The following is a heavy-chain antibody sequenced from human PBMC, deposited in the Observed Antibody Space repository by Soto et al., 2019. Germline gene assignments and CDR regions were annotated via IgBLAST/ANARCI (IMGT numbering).Heavy chain of an antibody. Sequence: QVQLVESGGGVVQPGRSLRLSCAASGFTFSSYAMHWVRQAPGKGQEWVAVISYDGSNKDYADSVKGRFTISRDNSKNTLYLQMNSLRAEDTAVYYCARVLGGSYYYYGMDVWGQGTTVTVSS. V-gene: IGHV3-30-3*01. CDR1: GFTFSSYA. CDR2: ISYDGSNK. CDR3: ARVLGGSYYYYGMDV. J-gene: IGHJ6*02. D-gene: IGHD2-15*01.